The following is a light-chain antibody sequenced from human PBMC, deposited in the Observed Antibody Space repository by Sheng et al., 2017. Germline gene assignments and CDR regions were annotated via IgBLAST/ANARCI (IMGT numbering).Light chain of an antibody. V-gene: IGKV4-1*01. Sequence: DIVMTQSPDSLAVSLGERATINCKSSQSVLYSSNNKNYLAWYQQKPGQPPKLLIYWASTRESGVPDRFSGSGSGTDFTFTISSLQAEDVAVYYCQQYYITPPTFGQGTKLEIK. CDR3: QQYYITPPT. J-gene: IGKJ2*01. CDR1: QSVLYSSNNKNY. CDR2: WAS.